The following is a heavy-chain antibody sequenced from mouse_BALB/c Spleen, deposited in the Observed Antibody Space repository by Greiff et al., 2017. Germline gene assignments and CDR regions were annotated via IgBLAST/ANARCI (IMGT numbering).Heavy chain of an antibody. D-gene: IGHD2-1*01. J-gene: IGHJ4*01. CDR2: ISSGGSYT. Sequence: EVKVVESGGGLVKPGGSLKLSCAASGFTFSSYGMSWVRQTPDKRLEWVATISSGGSYTYYPDSVKGRFTISRDNAKNTLYLQMSSLKSEDTAMYYCARRGDYYGNYGAMDYWGQGTSVTVSS. CDR1: GFTFSSYG. V-gene: IGHV5-6*03. CDR3: ARRGDYYGNYGAMDY.